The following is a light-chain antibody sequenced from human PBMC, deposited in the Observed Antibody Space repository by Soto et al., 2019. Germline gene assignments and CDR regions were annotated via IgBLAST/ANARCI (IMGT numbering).Light chain of an antibody. CDR1: QSVSSN. CDR3: QQYDKWPRT. V-gene: IGKV3-15*01. CDR2: GAS. Sequence: EIVMTQSPATLSVPPGERATLSCWASQSVSSNLAWYQQKSGQAPRLLMYGASTRATGIPARFSGSGSGTEFTLTISSLKSQDFEVYYCQQYDKWPRTFGQGTKV. J-gene: IGKJ1*01.